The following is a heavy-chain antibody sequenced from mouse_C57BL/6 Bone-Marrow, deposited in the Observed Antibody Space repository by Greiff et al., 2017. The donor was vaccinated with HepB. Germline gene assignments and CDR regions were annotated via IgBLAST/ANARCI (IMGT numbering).Heavy chain of an antibody. J-gene: IGHJ1*03. V-gene: IGHV1-55*01. CDR3: ARDPSYYGSSYGYFDV. D-gene: IGHD1-1*01. CDR2: IYPGSGST. CDR1: GYTFTSYW. Sequence: VQLQQPGAELVKPGASVKMSCKASGYTFTSYWITWVKQRPGQGLEWIGDIYPGSGSTNYNEKFKSKATLTVATSSSTAYMQLSSLTSEDSAVYYCARDPSYYGSSYGYFDVWGTGTTVTVSS.